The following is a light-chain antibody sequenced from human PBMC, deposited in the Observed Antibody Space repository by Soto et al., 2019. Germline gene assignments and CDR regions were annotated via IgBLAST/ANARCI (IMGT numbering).Light chain of an antibody. CDR2: GAS. J-gene: IGKJ1*01. Sequence: EMLISQSPSTLSVSPGERATLSCRASQSVKSSLAWYQQKPGQAPRLLIYGASTRATGIPARFSGSGSGTEFTLTISSLQSEDSAVYYCQHYNHWLWTFGQGTKVAIK. CDR1: QSVKSS. CDR3: QHYNHWLWT. V-gene: IGKV3-15*01.